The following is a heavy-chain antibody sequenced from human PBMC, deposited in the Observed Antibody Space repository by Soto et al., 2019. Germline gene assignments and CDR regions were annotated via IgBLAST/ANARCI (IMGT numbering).Heavy chain of an antibody. Sequence: GGSLRLSCAASGFTFSSYAMSWVRQAPGKGLEWVSAISGSGGSTYYADSVKGRFTISRDNSKNTLYLQMNSLRAEDTAVYYCAKVIGFWSGYHYFDYWGQGTLVTVSS. CDR1: GFTFSSYA. CDR2: ISGSGGST. D-gene: IGHD3-3*01. CDR3: AKVIGFWSGYHYFDY. V-gene: IGHV3-23*01. J-gene: IGHJ4*02.